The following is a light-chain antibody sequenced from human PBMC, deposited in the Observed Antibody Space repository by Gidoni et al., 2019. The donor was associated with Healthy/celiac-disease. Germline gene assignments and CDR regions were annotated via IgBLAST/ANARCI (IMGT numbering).Light chain of an antibody. Sequence: SYVLTQPPSVSVAPGQTARITCGGNKIGSKSVHWYQQKPGQAPVLVVYDASDRPSGIPERFSGSNSGNTATLTISRVEAGDEADYYCKVWDSSSDHVVFGGGTKLTVL. CDR2: DAS. V-gene: IGLV3-21*02. CDR1: KIGSKS. CDR3: KVWDSSSDHVV. J-gene: IGLJ2*01.